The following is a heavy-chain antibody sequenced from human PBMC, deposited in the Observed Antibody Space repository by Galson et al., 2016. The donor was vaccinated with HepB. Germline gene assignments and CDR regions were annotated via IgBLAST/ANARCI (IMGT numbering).Heavy chain of an antibody. CDR1: GLTFSDYW. D-gene: IGHD1-26*01. V-gene: IGHV3-7*01. J-gene: IGHJ1*01. CDR2: INQDGSET. Sequence: SLRLSCAASGLTFSDYWMRWVRQAPGKGLEWVANINQDGSETYYLDSVKGLFTISRDNAKNSLYLQMNSLRGEDTAVYYCARGWRTYYRYFEHWGQGALVSVSS. CDR3: ARGWRTYYRYFEH.